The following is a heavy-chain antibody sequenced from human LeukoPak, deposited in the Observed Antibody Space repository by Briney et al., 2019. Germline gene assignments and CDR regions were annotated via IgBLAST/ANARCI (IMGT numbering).Heavy chain of an antibody. Sequence: SQTLSLTCAISGDSVSSNCAAWNWIRQSPSRGLEWLGRTYYRSKWYNDYAVSVKSRIIINPDTSKNQFSLQLNSVTPEDTAVYYCAREDYSDYVSRFYFDYWGQGTLVTVSS. CDR2: TYYRSKWYN. D-gene: IGHD4-11*01. J-gene: IGHJ4*02. CDR1: GDSVSSNCAA. V-gene: IGHV6-1*01. CDR3: AREDYSDYVSRFYFDY.